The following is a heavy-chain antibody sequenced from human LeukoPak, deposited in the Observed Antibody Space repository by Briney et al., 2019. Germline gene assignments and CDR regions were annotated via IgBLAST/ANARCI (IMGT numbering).Heavy chain of an antibody. V-gene: IGHV3-53*04. Sequence: SGGSLRLSCAASGFTVSSNYMSWVRQAPGKGLEWVSVIYSGGSTYYADSVKGRFTISRHNSKNTLYLQMNSLRAEDTAVYYCARAGAFLRYYGTDVWGQGTTVTVSS. J-gene: IGHJ6*02. CDR1: GFTVSSNY. CDR3: ARAGAFLRYYGTDV. CDR2: IYSGGST.